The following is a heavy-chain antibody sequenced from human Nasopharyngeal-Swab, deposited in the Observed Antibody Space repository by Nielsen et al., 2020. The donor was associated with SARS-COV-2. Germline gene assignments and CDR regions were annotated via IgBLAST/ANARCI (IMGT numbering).Heavy chain of an antibody. J-gene: IGHJ4*02. CDR1: GFTFSRFA. Sequence: GGSLRLSCVGSGFTFSRFAMSWVRQAPGKGLEWISVISGSTKYADSVKGRFTISRDDSKNTLYLQMNWLRVEDTAVYFCAKHNSGWYFFDSWGPGTPVTVSS. D-gene: IGHD6-19*01. CDR2: ISGST. CDR3: AKHNSGWYFFDS. V-gene: IGHV3-23*01.